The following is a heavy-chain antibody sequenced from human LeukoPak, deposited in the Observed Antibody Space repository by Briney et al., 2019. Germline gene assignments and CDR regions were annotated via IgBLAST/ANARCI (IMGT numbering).Heavy chain of an antibody. J-gene: IGHJ3*02. CDR2: ISAYNGNT. V-gene: IGHV1-18*01. D-gene: IGHD2-2*01. CDR1: GYTFTSYA. CDR3: ARGYCSSTSCYRWDLVIAFDI. Sequence: ASVKVSCKASGYTFTSYAMNWVRQAPGQGLEWMGWISAYNGNTNYAQKLRGRVTMTTGTSTSTAYMELRSLRSDDTAVYYCARGYCSSTSCYRWDLVIAFDIWGQGTMVTVSS.